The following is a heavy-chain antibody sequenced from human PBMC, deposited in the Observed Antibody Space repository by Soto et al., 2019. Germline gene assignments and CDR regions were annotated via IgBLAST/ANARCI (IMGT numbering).Heavy chain of an antibody. V-gene: IGHV4-4*02. Sequence: QVQLQESGPGLVKPSGTLSLTCAVSSGSISSSNWWSWVRQPPGKVLEWIGEIYHSGSTNSNPSLKSRVPMSVDVSKNQFSLKLSSVTAADTAVYYCARGGYSSGWYGAQERGYWGQGTLFTVSS. D-gene: IGHD6-19*01. CDR3: ARGGYSSGWYGAQERGY. CDR2: IYHSGST. J-gene: IGHJ4*02. CDR1: SGSISSSNW.